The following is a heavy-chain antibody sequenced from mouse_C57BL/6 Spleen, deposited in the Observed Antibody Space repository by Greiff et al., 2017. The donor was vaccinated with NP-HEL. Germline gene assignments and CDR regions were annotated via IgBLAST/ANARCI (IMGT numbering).Heavy chain of an antibody. V-gene: IGHV5-17*01. Sequence: DVQLVESGGGLVKPGGSLKLSCAASGFTFSDYGMHWVRQAPEKGLEWVAYISSGSSTIYYADTVKGRFTISRDNAKNTLFLQMTSLRSEDTAMYYCARRAYSNYYAMDYWGQGTSVTVSS. CDR3: ARRAYSNYYAMDY. CDR1: GFTFSDYG. J-gene: IGHJ4*01. D-gene: IGHD2-5*01. CDR2: ISSGSSTI.